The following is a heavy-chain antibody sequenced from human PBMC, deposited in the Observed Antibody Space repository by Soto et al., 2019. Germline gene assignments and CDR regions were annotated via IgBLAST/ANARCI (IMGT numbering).Heavy chain of an antibody. CDR2: IIPMFGTA. J-gene: IGHJ4*02. CDR1: GGTFSSYA. Sequence: SVKVSCKASGGTFSSYAISWVRQAPGQGLEWMGGIIPMFGTANYAQKFQGRVTITADESTSTAYMELSSLRSEDTAVYYCATRSGYTYGYVITDYWGQGTMVTSPQ. CDR3: ATRSGYTYGYVITDY. D-gene: IGHD5-18*01. V-gene: IGHV1-69*13.